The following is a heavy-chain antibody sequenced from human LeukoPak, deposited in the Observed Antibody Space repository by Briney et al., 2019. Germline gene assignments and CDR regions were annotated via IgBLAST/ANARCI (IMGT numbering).Heavy chain of an antibody. V-gene: IGHV5-51*01. CDR3: ARWGSPTAFDI. CDR1: GYSFTSLW. J-gene: IGHJ3*02. CDR2: IYPGVSDT. D-gene: IGHD2-2*01. Sequence: PGDPLNIPCKAFGYSFTSLWFGWLRKMQGKGLGWLGIIYPGVSDTRYSPSFQGQVTISADKSISTAYLQWSSLKASDTAMYYCARWGSPTAFDIWGQGTMVTVSS.